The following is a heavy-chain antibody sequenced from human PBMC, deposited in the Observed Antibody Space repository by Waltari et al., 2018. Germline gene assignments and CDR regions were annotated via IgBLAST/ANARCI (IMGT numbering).Heavy chain of an antibody. J-gene: IGHJ3*02. CDR1: GYTFTSYY. CDR2: ISPGGGST. CDR3: ARDRRRGYSHGRDAFDI. D-gene: IGHD5-18*01. Sequence: QVQLVQSGAEVKKPGASVKVSCKASGYTFTSYYMHWVRQAPGQGLGWMGIISPGGGSTSYAQKFQGRVTMTRDTSTSTVYMGLSSLRSEDTAVYYCARDRRRGYSHGRDAFDIWGQGTMVTVSS. V-gene: IGHV1-46*01.